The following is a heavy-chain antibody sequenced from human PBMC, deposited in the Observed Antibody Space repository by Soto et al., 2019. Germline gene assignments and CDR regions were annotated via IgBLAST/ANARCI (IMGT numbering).Heavy chain of an antibody. V-gene: IGHV4-39*01. D-gene: IGHD2-21*02. CDR1: GGSISRSGHF. CDR2: IFYMGNT. J-gene: IGHJ4*02. Sequence: SETLSLTCTVSGGSISRSGHFWGWIRQPPGKGLEWIGSIFYMGNTYYNPSFKSRLAVSVDTSNNQFSLRLSSVTAADTAVYYCVRVTSTRPILDYWGPGTLVTVSS. CDR3: VRVTSTRPILDY.